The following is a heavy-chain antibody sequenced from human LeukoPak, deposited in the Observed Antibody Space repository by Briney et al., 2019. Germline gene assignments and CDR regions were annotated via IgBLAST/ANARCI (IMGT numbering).Heavy chain of an antibody. Sequence: AGSLRLSCAAYGFTVSNYEMNWVRQAPGKGLEWISDISSSGDNTDYADAVKGRFTISRDNAKNSLYLQMNSLRVEAMALYYCAKAVASSGLSGAFDIWGQGTMVTVSS. J-gene: IGHJ3*02. V-gene: IGHV3-48*03. CDR1: GFTVSNYE. CDR3: AKAVASSGLSGAFDI. CDR2: ISSSGDNT. D-gene: IGHD3-22*01.